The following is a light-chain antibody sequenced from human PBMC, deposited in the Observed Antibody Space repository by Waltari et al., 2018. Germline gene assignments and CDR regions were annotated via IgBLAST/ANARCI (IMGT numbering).Light chain of an antibody. CDR2: TTS. CDR1: QSISHS. CDR3: QQSFVTGT. Sequence: DIQMTQSPSSVSASVGDRVTITCRASQSISHSLNWYQQNPGKAPKLLIYTTSNLQTGVPSRFSGSGSGTDFTLTISSLQPEDFATYYCQQSFVTGTFGPGTKVDIK. J-gene: IGKJ3*01. V-gene: IGKV1-39*01.